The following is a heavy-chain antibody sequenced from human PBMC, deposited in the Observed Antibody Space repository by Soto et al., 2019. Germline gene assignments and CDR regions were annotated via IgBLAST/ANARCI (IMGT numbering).Heavy chain of an antibody. D-gene: IGHD3-16*02. CDR1: GFTFSSYA. J-gene: IGHJ4*02. CDR2: ISGSGGST. V-gene: IGHV3-23*01. CDR3: AKDRDYVWGSYRYNDY. Sequence: EVQLLESGGGLVQPGGSLRLSCAASGFTFSSYAMSWVRQAPGKGLEWVSAISGSGGSTYYADSVKGRFTISRDNSKNTLYLQMNSLRAEDTAVYYCAKDRDYVWGSYRYNDYWGQGTLVTVSS.